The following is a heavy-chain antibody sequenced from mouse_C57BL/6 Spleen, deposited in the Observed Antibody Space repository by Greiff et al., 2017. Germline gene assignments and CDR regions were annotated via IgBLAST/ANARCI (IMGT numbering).Heavy chain of an antibody. Sequence: VQLQQSGAELMKPGASVKLSCKATGYTFTGYWIEWVKQRPGHGLEWIGEILPGSGSTNYNEKFKGKATFTADTSSNTAYMQLSSLTTEDSAIYYCAKGGIYYGNYGDAMDYWGQGTSVTVSS. CDR1: GYTFTGYW. CDR3: AKGGIYYGNYGDAMDY. V-gene: IGHV1-9*01. D-gene: IGHD2-1*01. CDR2: ILPGSGST. J-gene: IGHJ4*01.